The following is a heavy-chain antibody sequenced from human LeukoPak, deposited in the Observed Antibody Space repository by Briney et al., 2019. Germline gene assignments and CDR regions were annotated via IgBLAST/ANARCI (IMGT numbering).Heavy chain of an antibody. V-gene: IGHV3-7*01. Sequence: GGSLRLSCAASGFTFSSYWMSWVRQAPGKGLEWVANIKQDGSEKYYVDSVKGRFTISRDNAKNSLYLQMNRLRAEDTAVYYCARAFGGFTRHTTAYFDYWGQGTLVTVSS. D-gene: IGHD2-15*01. J-gene: IGHJ4*02. CDR3: ARAFGGFTRHTTAYFDY. CDR2: IKQDGSEK. CDR1: GFTFSSYW.